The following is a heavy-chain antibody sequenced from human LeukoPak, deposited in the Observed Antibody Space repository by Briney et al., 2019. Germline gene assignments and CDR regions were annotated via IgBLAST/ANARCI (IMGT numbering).Heavy chain of an antibody. CDR1: GGSISSGSYY. D-gene: IGHD6-13*01. V-gene: IGHV4-61*02. CDR2: IYASGNT. Sequence: SQTLSLTCTVSGGSISSGSYYWSWIRQPAGKGLEWIGRIYASGNTNYNSSLKGRVTMTVDTSKNQFSLKLSSVTAADTAVYYCARDRGQQLVFSNWFDPWGQGTLVTVSS. J-gene: IGHJ5*02. CDR3: ARDRGQQLVFSNWFDP.